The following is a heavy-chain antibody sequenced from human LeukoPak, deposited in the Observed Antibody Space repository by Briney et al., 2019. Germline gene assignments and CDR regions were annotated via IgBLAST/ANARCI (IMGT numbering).Heavy chain of an antibody. D-gene: IGHD6-13*01. J-gene: IGHJ4*02. V-gene: IGHV3-43*01. CDR3: AKDERRIAATGSWGFDH. Sequence: GGSLRLSCATSGFIFDDYTMHWVRQAPGKGLEWVSLISWDGSTTYYAGSVKGRFTISRDNTNNSLYLHLTSLRNDDTALYYCAKDERRIAATGSWGFDHWGQGTLVTVSS. CDR2: ISWDGSTT. CDR1: GFIFDDYT.